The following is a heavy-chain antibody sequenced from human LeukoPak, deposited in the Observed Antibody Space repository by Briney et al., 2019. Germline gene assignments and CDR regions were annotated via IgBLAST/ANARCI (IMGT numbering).Heavy chain of an antibody. J-gene: IGHJ4*02. Sequence: PSETLSLTCTVSGGSISSYYWSWIRQPAGKGLEWIGRIYTSGSTNYNPSLKSRVTMSVDMSKNQFSLKLSSVTAADTAVYYCAREYGSGSYYTYYFDYWGQGTLVTVSS. V-gene: IGHV4-4*07. CDR3: AREYGSGSYYTYYFDY. CDR1: GGSISSYY. CDR2: IYTSGST. D-gene: IGHD3-10*01.